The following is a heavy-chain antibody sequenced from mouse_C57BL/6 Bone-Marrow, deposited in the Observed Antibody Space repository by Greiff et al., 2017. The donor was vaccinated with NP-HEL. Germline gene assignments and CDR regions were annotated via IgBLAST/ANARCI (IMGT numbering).Heavy chain of an antibody. CDR2: IDPENGDT. J-gene: IGHJ4*01. V-gene: IGHV14-4*01. CDR1: GFNIKDDY. CDR3: TTGLLPMDY. D-gene: IGHD3-1*01. Sequence: VQLQQSGAELVRPGASVKLSCTASGFNIKDDYMHWVKQRPEQGLEWIGWIDPENGDTEYASKFQGKATITADPSSNTAYLQLSSLTSEDTAVYYCTTGLLPMDYWGQGTSVTVSS.